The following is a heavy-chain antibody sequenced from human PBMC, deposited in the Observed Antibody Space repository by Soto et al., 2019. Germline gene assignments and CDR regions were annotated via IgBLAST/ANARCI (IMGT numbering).Heavy chain of an antibody. Sequence: QLQLQESGPGLVKPSETLSLTCTVSGGSISSSPYYWAWIRQPPGKGLQWIGNIYYNGNTFYNPSLRSRVTISIDTSKSQFSLGVSSVTASDTAVYYCARHGPLTNNWNQLNCWGQGTLVTVSS. CDR2: IYYNGNT. D-gene: IGHD1-1*01. CDR3: ARHGPLTNNWNQLNC. CDR1: GGSISSSPYY. J-gene: IGHJ4*02. V-gene: IGHV4-39*01.